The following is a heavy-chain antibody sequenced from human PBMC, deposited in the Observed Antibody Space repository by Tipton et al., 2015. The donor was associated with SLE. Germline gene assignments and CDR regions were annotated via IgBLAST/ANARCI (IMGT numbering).Heavy chain of an antibody. J-gene: IGHJ6*02. V-gene: IGHV3-48*03. D-gene: IGHD1-20*01. CDR1: GFTFSSYE. CDR3: ARAGNPNWNYYYGMDV. CDR2: ISSSGSTI. Sequence: SLRLSCAASGFTFSSYEMNWVRQAPGKGLEWVSYISSSGSTIYYADSVKGRFTISRDNAKNSLYLQMNSLRAEDTAVYYCARAGNPNWNYYYGMDVWGQGTTVTVPS.